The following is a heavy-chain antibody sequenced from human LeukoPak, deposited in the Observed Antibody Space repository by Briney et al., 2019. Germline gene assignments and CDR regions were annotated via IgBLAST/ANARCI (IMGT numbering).Heavy chain of an antibody. CDR3: AIDCSGGSCRKHDAFDI. CDR2: ISSSGSTI. D-gene: IGHD2-15*01. V-gene: IGHV3-48*04. CDR1: GFTFSSYS. Sequence: GGSLRLSCAASGFTFSSYSMNWVRQAPGKGLEWVSYISSSGSTIYYADSVKGRFTISRDNAKNSLYLQMNSLRAEDTAVYYCAIDCSGGSCRKHDAFDIWGQGTMVTVSS. J-gene: IGHJ3*02.